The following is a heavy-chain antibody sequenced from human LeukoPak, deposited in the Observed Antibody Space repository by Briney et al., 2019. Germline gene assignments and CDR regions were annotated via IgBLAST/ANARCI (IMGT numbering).Heavy chain of an antibody. J-gene: IGHJ4*02. CDR3: AKTFSGYYYREFDY. Sequence: GSLRLSCAASGFTVSSNYMSWVRQAPGKGLEWVSGTSGSGGSTYYADSVKGRFTISRDNSKNTLDLQMNSLRAEDTAVYYCAKTFSGYYYREFDYWGQGTLVTVSS. V-gene: IGHV3-23*01. CDR2: TSGSGGST. CDR1: GFTVSSNY. D-gene: IGHD3-22*01.